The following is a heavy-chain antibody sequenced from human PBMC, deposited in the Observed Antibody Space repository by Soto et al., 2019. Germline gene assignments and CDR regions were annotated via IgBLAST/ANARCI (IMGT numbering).Heavy chain of an antibody. CDR2: ISESGGST. D-gene: IGHD2-2*01. J-gene: IGHJ6*03. V-gene: IGHV3-23*01. CDR3: AKHRLSDHSHQYLEV. Sequence: GGSLRLSCAASGFTFSTYAMSWGRQAPGKGLEWVSSISESGGSTYYADSVKGRFTISRDNSKSTLYLQINILRADDTAVYFCAKHRLSDHSHQYLEVWGKGTTVTVSS. CDR1: GFTFSTYA.